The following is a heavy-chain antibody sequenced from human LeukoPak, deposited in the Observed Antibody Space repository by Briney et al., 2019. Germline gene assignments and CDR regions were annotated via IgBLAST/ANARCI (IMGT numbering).Heavy chain of an antibody. D-gene: IGHD3-3*01. V-gene: IGHV1-46*01. CDR1: GYTFTSYY. CDR2: INPSGGST. Sequence: ASVKVSCKASGYTFTSYYMHWVRQAPGQGLEWMGIINPSGGSTSYAQKFQGRVTMTRDTSTSTVYMELSSLRSEDPAVYSCARDSYYDFWSGYSYYYYGMDVWGLGTTVTVSS. CDR3: ARDSYYDFWSGYSYYYYGMDV. J-gene: IGHJ6*02.